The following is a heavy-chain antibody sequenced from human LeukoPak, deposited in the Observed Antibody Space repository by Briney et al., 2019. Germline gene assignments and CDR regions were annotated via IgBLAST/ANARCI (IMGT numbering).Heavy chain of an antibody. CDR3: AKDQVAWFGEGGNYYCGMDA. Sequence: GGSVTLSCAASGFTFSSYGMHWVRQAPGKGLEGVAVISYDGKNKYHADSVKGRFTISTDNSKNTLYLQMNSLRAEDTAVYYCAKDQVAWFGEGGNYYCGMDAWGQGTTVTVS. J-gene: IGHJ6*02. D-gene: IGHD3-10*01. CDR1: GFTFSSYG. V-gene: IGHV3-30*18. CDR2: ISYDGKNK.